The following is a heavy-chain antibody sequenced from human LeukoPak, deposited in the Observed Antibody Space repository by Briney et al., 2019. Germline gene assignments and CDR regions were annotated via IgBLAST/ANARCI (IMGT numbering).Heavy chain of an antibody. CDR2: ISGSGGST. CDR3: AKDIYSRDAFDI. Sequence: GASLRLSCAASGSTFSSYAMSWVRQAPGKGLEWVSAISGSGGSTYYADSVKGRFTISRDNSKNTLYLQMNSLRAEDTAVYYCAKDIYSRDAFDIWGQGTMVTVSS. CDR1: GSTFSSYA. J-gene: IGHJ3*02. V-gene: IGHV3-23*01. D-gene: IGHD6-13*01.